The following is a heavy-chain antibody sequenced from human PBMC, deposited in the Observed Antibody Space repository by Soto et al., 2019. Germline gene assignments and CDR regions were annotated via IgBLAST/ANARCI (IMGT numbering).Heavy chain of an antibody. CDR1: GGTFSSYA. J-gene: IGHJ6*02. CDR3: ARERGAYRYYCYGMDV. Sequence: QVQLVQPGAEVKKPGSSVKVSCKASGGTFSSYAISWVRQAPGQGLEWMGGLIPIFGTANSSQKFQCRGTITADEYTITVYMELSRLRSEDTAVYYCARERGAYRYYCYGMDVWGQGTAITVSS. CDR2: LIPIFGTA. D-gene: IGHD3-16*01. V-gene: IGHV1-69*01.